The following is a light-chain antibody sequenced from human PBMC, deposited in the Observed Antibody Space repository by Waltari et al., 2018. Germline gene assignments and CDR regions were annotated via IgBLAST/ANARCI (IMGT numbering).Light chain of an antibody. J-gene: IGKJ3*01. CDR2: AAS. Sequence: AIRMTRSPSSLSASTGGRDTITCRASHGISRYIAWYQQKPGESPKRLISAASTLQRGLPSRFSGSAAGTDFPLTISRLQSEDVATYYRQQYYSYPVAFGPGTKVDIK. V-gene: IGKV1-8*01. CDR1: HGISRY. CDR3: QQYYSYPVA.